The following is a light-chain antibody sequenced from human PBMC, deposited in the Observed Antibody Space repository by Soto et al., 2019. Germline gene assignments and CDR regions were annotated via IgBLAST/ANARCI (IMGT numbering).Light chain of an antibody. Sequence: EIVLTQSPGTLSLFPGERATLSCRASQSLITRYLAWYQQKPGQAPRLLIYGASSRATGIPDRFSGSRSGTDFTLTIIRLEPEDFAVYSCQQYGTSPTFGQGTRLEIK. V-gene: IGKV3-20*01. J-gene: IGKJ5*01. CDR1: QSLITRY. CDR3: QQYGTSPT. CDR2: GAS.